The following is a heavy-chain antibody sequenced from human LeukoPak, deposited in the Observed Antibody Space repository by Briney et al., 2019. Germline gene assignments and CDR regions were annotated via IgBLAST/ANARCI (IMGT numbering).Heavy chain of an antibody. CDR2: IYHSGST. CDR3: ARESEFDY. J-gene: IGHJ4*02. V-gene: IGHV4-38-2*02. CDR1: GYSISSGYY. Sequence: SETLSLTCAVSGYSISSGYYWGWIRQPPGKGLEWIGSIYHSGSTYYNPSLKSRVTLSVDTSKNQFSLKLSSVTAADTAVYYCARESEFDYWGQGTLVTVSS.